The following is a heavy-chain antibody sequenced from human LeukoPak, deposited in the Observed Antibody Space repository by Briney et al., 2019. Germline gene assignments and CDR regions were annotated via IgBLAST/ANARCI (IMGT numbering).Heavy chain of an antibody. J-gene: IGHJ5*02. CDR3: ARGGGVVPAAIAGLDP. CDR2: INPSGGST. Sequence: ASVKVSCEASGYTFTSYCMHWVRQAPGQGLEWMGIINPSGGSTSYAQKFQGRVTMTRDTSTSTVYMELSSLRSEDTAVYYCARGGGVVPAAIAGLDPWGQGTLVTVSS. CDR1: GYTFTSYC. D-gene: IGHD2-2*02. V-gene: IGHV1-46*01.